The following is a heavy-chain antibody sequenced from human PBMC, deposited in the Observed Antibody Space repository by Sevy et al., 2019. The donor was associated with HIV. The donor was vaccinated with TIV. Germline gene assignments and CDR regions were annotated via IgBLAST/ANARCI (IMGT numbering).Heavy chain of an antibody. Sequence: GGSLRLSCAASGFTVSSYAMSWVRQAPGKGLEWVSSISGSGGSTCYADSLKGQFTISRDNSKNTLYLQVNSLRVEDTAVYYCAKNPGVGSYYYMDVWGKGTTVTVSS. CDR3: AKNPGVGSYYYMDV. CDR2: ISGSGGST. D-gene: IGHD1-26*01. J-gene: IGHJ6*03. CDR1: GFTVSSYA. V-gene: IGHV3-23*01.